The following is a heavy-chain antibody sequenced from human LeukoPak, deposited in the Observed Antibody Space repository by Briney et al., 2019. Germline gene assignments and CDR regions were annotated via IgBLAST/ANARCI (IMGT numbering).Heavy chain of an antibody. Sequence: GGSLRLSCAASGFTLSSYAMSWVRQAPGKGLEWVSAISGSGGSTYYADSVKGRFTISRDNSKNTLYLQMNSLRAEDTAVYYCAKAPSIVGATIPPYWGQGTLVTVSS. CDR3: AKAPSIVGATIPPY. D-gene: IGHD1-26*01. V-gene: IGHV3-23*01. J-gene: IGHJ4*02. CDR1: GFTLSSYA. CDR2: ISGSGGST.